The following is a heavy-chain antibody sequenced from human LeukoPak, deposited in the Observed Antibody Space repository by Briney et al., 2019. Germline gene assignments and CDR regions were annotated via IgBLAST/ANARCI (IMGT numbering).Heavy chain of an antibody. Sequence: SETLSLTCAAYGGSFSGYYWSWIRQPPGKRLEWIGEINHSGSTNYNPSLKSRVTISVDTSKNQFSLKLSSVTAADTAVYYCAGTYYYDSSGSSAFDIWGQGTMVTVSS. CDR2: INHSGST. CDR3: AGTYYYDSSGSSAFDI. V-gene: IGHV4-34*09. J-gene: IGHJ3*02. CDR1: GGSFSGYY. D-gene: IGHD3-22*01.